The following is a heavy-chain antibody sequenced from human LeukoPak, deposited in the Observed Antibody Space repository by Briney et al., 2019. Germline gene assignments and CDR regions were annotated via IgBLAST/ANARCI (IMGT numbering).Heavy chain of an antibody. CDR1: GGSISSNY. V-gene: IGHV4-59*03. J-gene: IGHJ4*02. D-gene: IGHD3-16*01. Sequence: SETLSLTCTVSGGSISSNYWSWIRQPPGKGLEWIGYIYYSGSTNYNPSLKSRVTISVDTSKNQFSLKLSSVTAADTAVYYCARRYRGFFDYWGQGILVTVSS. CDR3: ARRYRGFFDY. CDR2: IYYSGST.